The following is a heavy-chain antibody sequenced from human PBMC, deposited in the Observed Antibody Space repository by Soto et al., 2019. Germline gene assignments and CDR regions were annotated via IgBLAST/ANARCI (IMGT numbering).Heavy chain of an antibody. CDR2: MDYRGSS. CDR1: GGSISSLY. J-gene: IGHJ4*02. V-gene: IGHV4-4*07. CDR3: ARGLREGAFNPFDQ. D-gene: IGHD3-3*02. Sequence: SETLSLTCTVSGGSISSLYLSWIRQAAGKGLEWIGRMDYRGSSNHNLSLKSRVTMSVDTSRNQFSLKLSSVTAADTAAYYCARGLREGAFNPFDQWGQGTLVTVSS.